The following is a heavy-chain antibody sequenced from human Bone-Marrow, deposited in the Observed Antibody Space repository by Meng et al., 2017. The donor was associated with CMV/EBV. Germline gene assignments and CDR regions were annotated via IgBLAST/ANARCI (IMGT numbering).Heavy chain of an antibody. J-gene: IGHJ4*02. CDR3: AKGSSSPYYFDY. D-gene: IGHD6-6*01. Sequence: SQTLSLTCAISGDSVSSNSAAWNWIRQSPSRGLEWLGRTYYRSKWYNDYAVSVKSRITINPDTSKNQFSLKLSSVTAADTAVYYCAKGSSSPYYFDYWGQGTLVTVSS. CDR2: TYYRSKWYN. CDR1: GDSVSSNSAA. V-gene: IGHV6-1*01.